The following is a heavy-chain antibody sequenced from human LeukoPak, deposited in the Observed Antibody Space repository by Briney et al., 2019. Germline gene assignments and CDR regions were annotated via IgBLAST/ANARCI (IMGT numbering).Heavy chain of an antibody. V-gene: IGHV1-18*01. CDR2: VGTYGGDT. J-gene: IGHJ5*01. CDR1: TSR. Sequence: ASVKVSCKATSRISWVRQAPGQGLEWMGWVGTYGGDTYYAQKFQGRITVTTDTSTSTVYMELRNLRSDDTAVYYCARDLWNFYDDSGYNRDFDSWGQGTLVTVSS. CDR3: ARDLWNFYDDSGYNRDFDS. D-gene: IGHD3-22*01.